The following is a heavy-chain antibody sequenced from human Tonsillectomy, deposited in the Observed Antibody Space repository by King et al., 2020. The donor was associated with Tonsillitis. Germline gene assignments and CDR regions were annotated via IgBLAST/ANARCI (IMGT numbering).Heavy chain of an antibody. J-gene: IGHJ5*02. CDR3: ARGGEYYYGSGSYSPANWFDP. Sequence: VQLQQWGAGLLKPSETLSLTCAVYGGSFSGYYWTWIRQPPGKGLEWIGEINHSGSTNYNPSLKSRVTISVDTSMNQFSLKLSSVTAADTAVYYCARGGEYYYGSGSYSPANWFDPWGQGTLVTVSS. CDR2: INHSGST. V-gene: IGHV4-34*01. D-gene: IGHD3-10*01. CDR1: GGSFSGYY.